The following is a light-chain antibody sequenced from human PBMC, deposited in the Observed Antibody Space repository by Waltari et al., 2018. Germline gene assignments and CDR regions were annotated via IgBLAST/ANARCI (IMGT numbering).Light chain of an antibody. CDR1: SSDIEGSY. CDR3: ATWDDILRTPL. Sequence: QSVLTQPPSASGTPGQRVTISCSGSSSDIEGSYVYWYLQFPGAAPKLLIYRNNQRPSGVPDRLSGSKFGSSASLAISGLRSEDEADYYCATWDDILRTPLFGGGTKLTVL. CDR2: RNN. V-gene: IGLV1-47*01. J-gene: IGLJ3*02.